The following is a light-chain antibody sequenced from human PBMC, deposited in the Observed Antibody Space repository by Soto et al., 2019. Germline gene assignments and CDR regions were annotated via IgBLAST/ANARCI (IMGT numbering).Light chain of an antibody. CDR2: GAS. CDR3: QHYKNWPPLT. Sequence: EIVMTQSPATLSVSPGERATLSCRASQSVSSNLAWYQQKPGQAPRLLIYGASTRATGIPARFSGSGSGTEFTLTISSLRSEDFAIYYCQHYKNWPPLTFGGGTKVEIK. J-gene: IGKJ4*01. CDR1: QSVSSN. V-gene: IGKV3-15*01.